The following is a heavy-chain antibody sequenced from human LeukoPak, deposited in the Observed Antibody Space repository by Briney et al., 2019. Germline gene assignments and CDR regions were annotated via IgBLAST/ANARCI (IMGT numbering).Heavy chain of an antibody. Sequence: GGSLRLSCAASGFTFSSYSMNWVRQAPGKGLEWVSSISSSSSYIYYADSVKGRFTISRDNAKNSLYLQMNSLRSEDTAVYYCARGSGYSYGHGDYWGQGTLVTVSS. CDR1: GFTFSSYS. CDR2: ISSSSSYI. V-gene: IGHV3-21*04. D-gene: IGHD5-18*01. CDR3: ARGSGYSYGHGDY. J-gene: IGHJ4*02.